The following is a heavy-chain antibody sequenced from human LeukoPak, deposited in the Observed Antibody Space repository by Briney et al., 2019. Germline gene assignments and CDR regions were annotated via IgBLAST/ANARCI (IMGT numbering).Heavy chain of an antibody. J-gene: IGHJ4*02. Sequence: GGSLRLSCAASGFSFSSHWVHWVREAPGKGLVWVSRISDDGSYTSNVDSVKGRFTISRDNVNNMLYLHMNSLRAEDTAVYYCASFGISWRSSYWGQGTLVTVSS. CDR3: ASFGISWRSSY. V-gene: IGHV3-74*01. D-gene: IGHD2-21*01. CDR1: GFSFSSHW. CDR2: ISDDGSYT.